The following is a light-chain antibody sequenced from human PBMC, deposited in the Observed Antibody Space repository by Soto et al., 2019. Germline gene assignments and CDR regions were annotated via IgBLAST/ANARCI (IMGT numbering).Light chain of an antibody. Sequence: EIVLTQSPGTLSLSPGERATLSCRASQSVSSSNLAWYQQKPGQPPRLLIYGASSRATGVPDRFSGSGSGTDFTLTISRLEPEDFAVYYCHQYGSSPTFGQGTKVDI. CDR3: HQYGSSPT. V-gene: IGKV3-20*01. CDR1: QSVSSSN. CDR2: GAS. J-gene: IGKJ1*01.